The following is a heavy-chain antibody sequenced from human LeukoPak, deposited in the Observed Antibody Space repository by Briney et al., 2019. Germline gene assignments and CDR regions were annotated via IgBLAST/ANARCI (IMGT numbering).Heavy chain of an antibody. CDR2: IVPIFGTP. J-gene: IGHJ3*02. Sequence: GASVKVSCKASGDTFSSHTFNWVRQAPGQGLEWMGGIVPIFGTPNYAQKFQGRLTITADEYTSSAYMELSSLRSEDTAVYYCANRDSSDAFDIWGQGTMVTVSS. CDR3: ANRDSSDAFDI. V-gene: IGHV1-69*13. D-gene: IGHD4-11*01. CDR1: GDTFSSHT.